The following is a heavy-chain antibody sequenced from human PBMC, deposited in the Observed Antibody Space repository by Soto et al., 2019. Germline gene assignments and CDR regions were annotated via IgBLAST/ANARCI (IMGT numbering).Heavy chain of an antibody. CDR1: GFTFDDYA. D-gene: IGHD3-16*01. J-gene: IGHJ6*02. CDR3: AKDIGGLSQDYYYYGMDV. V-gene: IGHV3-9*01. Sequence: GGSLRLSCAASGFTFDDYAMHWVRQAPGKGLEWVSGISWNSGSIGYADSVKGRFTISRDNAKNSLYLQMNSLRAEDTALYYCAKDIGGLSQDYYYYGMDVWGQGTTVTVSS. CDR2: ISWNSGSI.